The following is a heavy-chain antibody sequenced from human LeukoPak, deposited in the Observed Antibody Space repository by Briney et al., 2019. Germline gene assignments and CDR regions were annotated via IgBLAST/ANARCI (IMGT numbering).Heavy chain of an antibody. CDR2: ISFDGSNK. J-gene: IGHJ4*02. D-gene: IGHD3-3*01. CDR1: GFTFSSYA. Sequence: GGSLRLSRAASGFTFSSYAMRWVRQAPGNGLGWVAVISFDGSNKYYAASVKGPFTISRDNSKNTLYLQMNSLRAEDTAVYYCARGYYDFWSGYYWFDYWGQGTLVTVSS. V-gene: IGHV3-30*01. CDR3: ARGYYDFWSGYYWFDY.